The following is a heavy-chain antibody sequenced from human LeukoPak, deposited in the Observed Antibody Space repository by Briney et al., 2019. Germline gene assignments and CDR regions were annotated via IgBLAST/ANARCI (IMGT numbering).Heavy chain of an antibody. J-gene: IGHJ3*02. Sequence: GGSLRLSCAASGFTFSSYDMDWVRQAPGKGLEWVSYISNSGTTMNYADSVKGRFAISRDNAKNSLYLQMNSLRAEDKAVYYCTRGDTLIWGQGTMVTVSS. D-gene: IGHD2-15*01. CDR3: TRGDTLI. CDR1: GFTFSSYD. V-gene: IGHV3-48*03. CDR2: ISNSGTTM.